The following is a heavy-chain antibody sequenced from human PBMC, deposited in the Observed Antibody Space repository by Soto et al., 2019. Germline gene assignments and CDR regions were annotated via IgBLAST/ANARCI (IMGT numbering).Heavy chain of an antibody. D-gene: IGHD5-18*01. Sequence: EVQLLESGGGLVQPGGSLRLSCAASGFTFRSYAMSWVRQAPGKGLEWVSAVSVSGTGNYYSDSVKGRCTITRENSKNTLYLQMNSLRAEDTALYYCASDQGASYGLYYFAYWGQGTLGTVSS. CDR1: GFTFRSYA. V-gene: IGHV3-23*01. J-gene: IGHJ4*02. CDR3: ASDQGASYGLYYFAY. CDR2: VSVSGTGN.